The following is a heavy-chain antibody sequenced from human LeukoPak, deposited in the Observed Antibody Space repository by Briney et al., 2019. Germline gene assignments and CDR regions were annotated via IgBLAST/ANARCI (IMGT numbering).Heavy chain of an antibody. CDR1: GYTFTGYY. CDR2: INPNSGGT. J-gene: IGHJ4*02. V-gene: IGHV1-2*02. Sequence: ASVKVSCKASGYTFTGYYVHWVRQAPGQGLEWMGWINPNSGGTNYAQKFQGRVTMTRDTSISTAYMELSRLRSDDTAVYYCARDFNFLSSMNYGSGSYDYWGQGTLVTVSS. CDR3: ARDFNFLSSMNYGSGSYDY. D-gene: IGHD3-10*01.